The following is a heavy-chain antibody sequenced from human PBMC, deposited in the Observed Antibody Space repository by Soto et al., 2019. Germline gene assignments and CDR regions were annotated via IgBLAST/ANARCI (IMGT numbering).Heavy chain of an antibody. Sequence: SVKVSCKASGGTFSSSTISWVRQAPEQGLEWMGVIIPIFDTTNYAQKFQGRLTITADDSTSTAYMELNSLRSEDTAMYFCARGGYCADGVCYRAVDYGGQGTLVTVYS. J-gene: IGHJ4*02. D-gene: IGHD2-8*01. CDR2: IIPIFDTT. V-gene: IGHV1-69*13. CDR1: GGTFSSST. CDR3: ARGGYCADGVCYRAVDY.